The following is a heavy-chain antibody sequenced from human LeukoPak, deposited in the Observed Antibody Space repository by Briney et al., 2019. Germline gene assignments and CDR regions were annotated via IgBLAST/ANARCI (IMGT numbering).Heavy chain of an antibody. Sequence: ASVEVSCKASGGTFSSYAISWVRQAPGQGLEWMGGIIPIFGTANYAQKFQGRVTITADESTSTAYMELSSLRSEDTAVYYCARAGDTAMVTLDYWGQGTLVTVSS. J-gene: IGHJ4*02. D-gene: IGHD5-18*01. CDR1: GGTFSSYA. CDR3: ARAGDTAMVTLDY. CDR2: IIPIFGTA. V-gene: IGHV1-69*13.